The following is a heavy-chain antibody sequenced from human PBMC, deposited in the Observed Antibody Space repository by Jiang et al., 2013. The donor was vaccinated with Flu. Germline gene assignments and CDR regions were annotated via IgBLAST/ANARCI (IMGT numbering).Heavy chain of an antibody. V-gene: IGHV1-46*01. Sequence: EWMGIINPSGGSTSYAQKFQGRVTMTRDTSTSTVYMELSSLRSEDTAVYYCAREKGSVTGYYYYGMDVWGQGTTVTVSS. CDR3: AREKGSVTGYYYYGMDV. J-gene: IGHJ6*02. CDR2: INPSGGST. D-gene: IGHD2-21*02.